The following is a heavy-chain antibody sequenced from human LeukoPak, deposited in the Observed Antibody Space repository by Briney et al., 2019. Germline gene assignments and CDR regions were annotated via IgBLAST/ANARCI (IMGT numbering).Heavy chain of an antibody. V-gene: IGHV5-51*01. J-gene: IGHJ6*02. CDR2: IYPGDSDT. CDR1: GYSFTSYW. Sequence: GESLKISCKGSGYSFTSYWIGWVRQMPGKGLEWMGIIYPGDSDTRYSPSFQGQVTISADKSISTAYLQWSSLKASDTAMYYCARVPMGSRGLGGYYYYYYGMDVWGQGTTVTVSS. CDR3: ARVPMGSRGLGGYYYYYYGMDV. D-gene: IGHD3-22*01.